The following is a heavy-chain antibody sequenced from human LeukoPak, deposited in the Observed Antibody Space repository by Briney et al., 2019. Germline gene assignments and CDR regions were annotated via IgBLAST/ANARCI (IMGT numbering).Heavy chain of an antibody. CDR3: ARGMIVRRNALDY. D-gene: IGHD3-22*01. CDR2: INSDGSST. CDR1: GFTFSSYW. J-gene: IGHJ4*02. Sequence: PGGSLRLSCAASGFTFSSYWMHWVRQAPGKGLVWVSRINSDGSSTNYADSVKGRFTISRDNAKNTLYLQMDSLRAEDTAVYYCARGMIVRRNALDYWGQGTPVIVSS. V-gene: IGHV3-74*01.